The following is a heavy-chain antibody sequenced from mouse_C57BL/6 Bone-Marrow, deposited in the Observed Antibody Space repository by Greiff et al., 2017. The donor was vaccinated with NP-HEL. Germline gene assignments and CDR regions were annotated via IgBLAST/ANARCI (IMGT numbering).Heavy chain of an antibody. D-gene: IGHD2-1*01. CDR1: GYAFSSSW. J-gene: IGHJ3*01. CDR2: IYPGDGDT. CDR3: ARWRGKGFAY. Sequence: VQLQQSGPELVKPGASVKISCKASGYAFSSSWMNWVKQRPGKGLEWIGRIYPGDGDTNYNGKFKGKATLTADKSSSTAYMQLSSLTSEDSAVYFCARWRGKGFAYWGQGTLVTVSA. V-gene: IGHV1-82*01.